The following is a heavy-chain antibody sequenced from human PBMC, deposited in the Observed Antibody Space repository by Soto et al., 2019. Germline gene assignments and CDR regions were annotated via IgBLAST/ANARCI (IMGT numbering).Heavy chain of an antibody. J-gene: IGHJ3*02. D-gene: IGHD3-16*01. CDR3: ARDIRHYDYVWWSPAPGAFDI. CDR2: IYYSGST. CDR1: GGSISSGGYY. V-gene: IGHV4-31*03. Sequence: PSETLSLTCTVSGGSISSGGYYWSWIRQHPGKGLEWIGYIYYSGSTYYNPSLKSRVTISVDTSKNQFSLKLSSVTAADTAVYYCARDIRHYDYVWWSPAPGAFDIRGQGTMVTVSS.